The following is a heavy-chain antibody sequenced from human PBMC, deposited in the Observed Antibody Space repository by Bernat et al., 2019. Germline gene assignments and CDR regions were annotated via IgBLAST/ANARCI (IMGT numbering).Heavy chain of an antibody. Sequence: QVQLVQSRAEVKKPGASVKVSCKASGYTFTSYGISWVRQAPGQGLEWMGWISAYNGNTNYAQKLQGRVTMTTDTSTSTAYMELRSLRSDDTAVYYCARGFISGWSPAATEYFYHWGQGTLVTVSS. CDR3: ARGFISGWSPAATEYFYH. D-gene: IGHD6-19*01. CDR1: GYTFTSYG. V-gene: IGHV1-18*04. CDR2: ISAYNGNT. J-gene: IGHJ1*01.